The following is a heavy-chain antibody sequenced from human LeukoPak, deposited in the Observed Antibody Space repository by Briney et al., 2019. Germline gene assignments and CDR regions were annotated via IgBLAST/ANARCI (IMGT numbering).Heavy chain of an antibody. V-gene: IGHV4-39*07. CDR3: VRDGARQL. J-gene: IGHJ4*02. CDR1: GGSIRSPGYY. CDR2: MYYSGSS. Sequence: PSETLSLTCSVSGGSIRSPGYYWGWTRQPPGKGLEWIGSMYYSGSSFYNPSLKSRVAISVDTSKNQFSLKLSSVTAADTAVYYCVRDGARQLWGQGTLVTVSS. D-gene: IGHD1-1*01.